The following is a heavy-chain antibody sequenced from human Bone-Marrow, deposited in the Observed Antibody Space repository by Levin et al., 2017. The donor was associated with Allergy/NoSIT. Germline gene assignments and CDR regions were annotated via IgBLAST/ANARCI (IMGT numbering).Heavy chain of an antibody. CDR1: GDFVRGYY. V-gene: IGHV4-59*08. CDR2: VDHSGSP. J-gene: IGHJ4*02. Sequence: SQTLSLTCSVSGDFVRGYYWTWIRQPAGRGLEWIGNVDHSGSPNYNPSLKSRVTIPLDTSQNQFSLKVNSVTAADTAVYFCARQRFERLNNGYVWGSFDYWGQGIVVTVSS. D-gene: IGHD3-16*01. CDR3: ARQRFERLNNGYVWGSFDY.